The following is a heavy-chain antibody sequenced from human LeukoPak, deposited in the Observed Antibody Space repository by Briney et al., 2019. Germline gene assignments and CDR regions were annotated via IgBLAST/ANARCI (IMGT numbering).Heavy chain of an antibody. CDR3: ARDSVGVPTDFDY. V-gene: IGHV3-23*01. CDR1: EFTFSSYA. Sequence: GGSLRLSYTASEFTFSSYAMGWVRQAPGKGLEWVSAISSSGGSTYYADSVKGRFTISRDDSKNTLYLQMDSLRAEDTAVYYCARDSVGVPTDFDYWGQGTLVTVSS. J-gene: IGHJ4*02. D-gene: IGHD1-26*01. CDR2: ISSSGGST.